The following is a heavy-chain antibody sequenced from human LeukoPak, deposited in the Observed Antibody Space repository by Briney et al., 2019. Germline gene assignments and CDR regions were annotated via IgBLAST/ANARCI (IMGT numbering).Heavy chain of an antibody. Sequence: ASVKVSCKASGYTFTSYDINWVRQATGQGLEWMGWMNPNSGNTGYAQKFQGRVTMTRNTSISTAYMELSSLRSGDTAVYYCARLGSGYDYAYFDYWGQGTLVTVSS. J-gene: IGHJ4*02. CDR2: MNPNSGNT. CDR1: GYTFTSYD. V-gene: IGHV1-8*01. D-gene: IGHD5-12*01. CDR3: ARLGSGYDYAYFDY.